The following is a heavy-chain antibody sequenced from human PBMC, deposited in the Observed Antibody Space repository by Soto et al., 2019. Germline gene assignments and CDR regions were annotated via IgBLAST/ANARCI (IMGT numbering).Heavy chain of an antibody. CDR1: GYPLRLRW. Sequence: PGXSLKISXLSSGYPLRLRWTGWGRHAXGKXXWWMGIXYPGDHETRYSPSFHGKVTISADRSINTAYLQWNSLEASDTAFYFCARSPRSSPYFDYWGQGALVTVSS. CDR2: XYPGDHET. CDR3: ARSPRSSPYFDY. V-gene: IGHV5-51*02. D-gene: IGHD6-13*01. J-gene: IGHJ4*02.